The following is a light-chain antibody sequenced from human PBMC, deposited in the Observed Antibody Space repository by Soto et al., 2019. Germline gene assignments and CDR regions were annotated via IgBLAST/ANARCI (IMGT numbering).Light chain of an antibody. CDR2: GNN. CDR3: ASWNDSLNGPV. Sequence: QSVLTQPTSASGTPGQRVTISCSGSRSSVGSDSLNWYQHLPGMAPRLLIYGNNRRPSGVPDRFSASNSATSASLAISGLQSEDEADYYCASWNDSLNGPVFGGGTKLTVL. V-gene: IGLV1-44*01. J-gene: IGLJ2*01. CDR1: RSSVGSDS.